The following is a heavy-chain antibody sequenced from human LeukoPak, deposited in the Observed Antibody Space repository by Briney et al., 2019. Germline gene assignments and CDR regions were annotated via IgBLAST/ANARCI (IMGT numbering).Heavy chain of an antibody. J-gene: IGHJ4*02. CDR2: INHSGST. CDR3: ARVTMVRGVIITD. CDR1: GGSFSGYY. D-gene: IGHD3-10*01. Sequence: SETLSLTCAVYGGSFSGYYWSWIRQPPGKGLEWIGEINHSGSTNYNPSLKSRVTISVDTSKSQFSLKLSSVTAADTAVYYCARVTMVRGVIITDWGQGTLVTVSS. V-gene: IGHV4-34*01.